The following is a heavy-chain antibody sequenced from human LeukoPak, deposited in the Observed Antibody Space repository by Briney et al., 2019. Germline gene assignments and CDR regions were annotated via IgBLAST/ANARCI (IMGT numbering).Heavy chain of an antibody. CDR1: GFTFSTYA. D-gene: IGHD5-18*01. CDR2: ISYDGSNK. Sequence: GGSLRLSCAASGFTFSTYAMHWVRQAPGKGLEWVAVISYDGSNKDYADSVKGRFTISRDNSKDTLYLQMNSLRAKDTAVYYCASRRLWLQNGESAFDYWGQGTLVTVSS. V-gene: IGHV3-30-3*01. CDR3: ASRRLWLQNGESAFDY. J-gene: IGHJ4*02.